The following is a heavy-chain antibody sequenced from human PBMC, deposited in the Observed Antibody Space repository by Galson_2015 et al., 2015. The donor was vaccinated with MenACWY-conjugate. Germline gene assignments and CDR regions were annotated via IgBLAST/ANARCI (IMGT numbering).Heavy chain of an antibody. V-gene: IGHV3-9*01. CDR3: ARDYTSGYVFDY. CDR2: ISWNGGTI. CDR1: GFTFDDYA. J-gene: IGHJ4*02. D-gene: IGHD3-22*01. Sequence: SLRLSCAASGFTFDDYAMHWVRQAPGKGLEWVSGISWNGGTIGYADSVKGRFTISRDNAKNSLYLQMNSLRAEGTAFYYCARDYTSGYVFDYWGQGTLVTVSS.